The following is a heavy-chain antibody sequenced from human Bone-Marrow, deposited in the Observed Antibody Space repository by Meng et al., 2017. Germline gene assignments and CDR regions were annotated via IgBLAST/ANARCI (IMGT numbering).Heavy chain of an antibody. CDR3: ASSIATRPVADY. V-gene: IGHV3-23*01. Sequence: EVQLLESGGGLVQPGGSLRLTCAVSGFTFSSYVMRWVRQAPGKGLEWVSGISVSGGSTYYADSVKGRFTISRDNSKNTLYLQMNSLRAEDTAVYYCASSIATRPVADYWGQGTLVTVSS. CDR2: ISVSGGST. J-gene: IGHJ4*02. CDR1: GFTFSSYV. D-gene: IGHD6-6*01.